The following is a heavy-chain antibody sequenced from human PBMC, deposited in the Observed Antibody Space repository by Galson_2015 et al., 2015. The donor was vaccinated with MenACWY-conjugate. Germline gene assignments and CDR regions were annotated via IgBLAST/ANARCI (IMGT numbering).Heavy chain of an antibody. CDR1: GFTFSDYY. D-gene: IGHD5-18*01. CDR2: IRNKLYSYTT. J-gene: IGHJ4*02. Sequence: LRLSCAASGFTFSDYYMDWVRQAPGKGLEWVGRIRNKLYSYTTEYAASLKGRLTISRDDSKNSSHLHLNALKTEDTAVYFCARGGRRDNSGYTYAFAYWGQGTLVTVSS. CDR3: ARGGRRDNSGYTYAFAY. V-gene: IGHV3-72*01.